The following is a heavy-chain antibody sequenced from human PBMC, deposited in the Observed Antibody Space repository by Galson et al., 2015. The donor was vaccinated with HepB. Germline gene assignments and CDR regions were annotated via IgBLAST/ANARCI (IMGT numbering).Heavy chain of an antibody. V-gene: IGHV1-2*02. CDR2: INPNSGGT. CDR1: GYTFTGYY. J-gene: IGHJ3*02. CDR3: ARAAWGQQLAPFDI. Sequence: SVKVSCKASGYTFTGYYMHWVRQAPGQGLEWMGWINPNSGGTNYAQKFQGRVTMTRDTSISTAYMELSRLRSDDTAVYYCARAAWGQQLAPFDIWGQGTMVTVSS. D-gene: IGHD6-13*01.